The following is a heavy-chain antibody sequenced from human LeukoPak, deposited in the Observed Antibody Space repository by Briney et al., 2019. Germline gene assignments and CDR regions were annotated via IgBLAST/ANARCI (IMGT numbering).Heavy chain of an antibody. J-gene: IGHJ4*02. CDR2: IWYDGTNK. D-gene: IGHD3-22*01. Sequence: PGRSLRLSCAASGFTFSGYGMHWVRQAPGEGLEWVALIWYDGTNKYYADSVKGRFTISRDNSKNTLYLQMNSLSAEDTAVYYCVTTSSGPQDSSGYLGYWGQGTLVTVSS. CDR3: VTTSSGPQDSSGYLGY. CDR1: GFTFSGYG. V-gene: IGHV3-33*01.